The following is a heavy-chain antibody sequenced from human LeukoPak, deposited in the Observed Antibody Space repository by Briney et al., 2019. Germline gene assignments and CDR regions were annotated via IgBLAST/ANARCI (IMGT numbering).Heavy chain of an antibody. D-gene: IGHD6-13*01. CDR1: GYSISSGYY. CDR2: IYHSGST. Sequence: SETLSLTCTVSGYSISSGYYWGWIRQPPGKGLEWIGSIYHSGSTYYNPSLKSRVTISVDTSKNQFSLKLSSVTAADTAVYYCARDQLGTGYWGQGTLVTVSS. J-gene: IGHJ4*02. V-gene: IGHV4-38-2*02. CDR3: ARDQLGTGY.